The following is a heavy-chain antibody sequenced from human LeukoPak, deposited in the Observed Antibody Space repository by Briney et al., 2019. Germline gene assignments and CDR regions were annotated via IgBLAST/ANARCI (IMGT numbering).Heavy chain of an antibody. V-gene: IGHV3-21*01. CDR1: GFTFSSYN. D-gene: IGHD6-19*01. CDR3: ARDDAVAGLSFDY. CDR2: ISSSSSYI. J-gene: IGHJ4*02. Sequence: PGGSLRLSCAASGFTFSSYNMNWVRQAPGKGLEWVSSISSSSSYIYYADSVKGRFTISRDNAKNSLYLQMNSLRAEDTAVYYCARDDAVAGLSFDYWGQGTLVTVSS.